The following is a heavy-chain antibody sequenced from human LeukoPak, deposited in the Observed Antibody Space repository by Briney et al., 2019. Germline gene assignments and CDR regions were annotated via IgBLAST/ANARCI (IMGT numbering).Heavy chain of an antibody. D-gene: IGHD2-2*01. CDR1: GGSISSSSYY. V-gene: IGHV4-39*01. J-gene: IGHJ4*02. CDR3: ARHRDFIVVVPAAIDY. CDR2: IYYSGST. Sequence: SETLSLTCTVSGGSISSSSYYWGWIRQPPGKGLEWIGSIYYSGSTYYNPSLKSRVTISVDTSKNQFSLKLSSVTAADTAVYYCARHRDFIVVVPAAIDYWGQGTLVTVSS.